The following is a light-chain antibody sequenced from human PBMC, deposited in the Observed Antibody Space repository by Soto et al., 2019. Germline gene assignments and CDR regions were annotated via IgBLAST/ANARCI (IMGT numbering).Light chain of an antibody. CDR3: QQYENLPT. CDR1: QNINNY. CDR2: DAS. Sequence: DIQMTQSPSSLSASVGDGVTITCQASQNINNYLNWYQQKPGRAPKLLIYDASNLEAGVPSRFRGSGSGTDFTFTISRLQPEDIATYYCQQYENLPTFGQGTKVDIK. V-gene: IGKV1-33*01. J-gene: IGKJ1*01.